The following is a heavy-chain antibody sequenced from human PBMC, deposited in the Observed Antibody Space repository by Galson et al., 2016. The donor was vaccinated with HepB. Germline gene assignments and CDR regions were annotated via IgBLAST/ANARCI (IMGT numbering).Heavy chain of an antibody. Sequence: QSGAEVKKPGESLKISCKGSGYSFTSYWINWVRQMPGRGLEWMGTIYPSDSDVRYSPSFQGQVTISADKSIGTAYLQWSSLRSEDTAVYYCARVEGATADQMDWGQGTLVTVSS. CDR3: ARVEGATADQMD. CDR2: IYPSDSDV. CDR1: GYSFTSYW. J-gene: IGHJ4*02. V-gene: IGHV5-51*01. D-gene: IGHD6-13*01.